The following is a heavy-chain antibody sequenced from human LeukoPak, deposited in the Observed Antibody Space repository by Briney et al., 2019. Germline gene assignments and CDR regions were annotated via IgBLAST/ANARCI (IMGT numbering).Heavy chain of an antibody. CDR3: ARGRIAARPYYYYYMDV. CDR2: IYYSGST. V-gene: IGHV4-59*01. Sequence: PSETLSLTCTVSGGSISSYYWSWIRQPPGKGLEWIGYIYYSGSTNYNPSLKSRVTISADTSKNQFSLKLSSVTAADTAVYYCARGRIAARPYYYYYMDVWGKGTTVTVSS. J-gene: IGHJ6*03. CDR1: GGSISSYY. D-gene: IGHD6-6*01.